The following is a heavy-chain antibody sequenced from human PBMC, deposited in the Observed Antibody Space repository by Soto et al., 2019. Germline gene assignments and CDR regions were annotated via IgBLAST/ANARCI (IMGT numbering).Heavy chain of an antibody. CDR1: GGSIRSYY. CDR2: IYASGGA. CDR3: ARAAGGGDFDY. J-gene: IGHJ4*02. Sequence: QVRLQESGPGRLKPSETLSLTCTVSGGSIRSYYWGWIRQPAGTGLEWIGRIYASGGANYNPALKSRVTMSVDLSKNQSSLSLSSVTAADTAVYYCARAAGGGDFDYWGQGIRVIVSS. D-gene: IGHD6-25*01. V-gene: IGHV4-4*07.